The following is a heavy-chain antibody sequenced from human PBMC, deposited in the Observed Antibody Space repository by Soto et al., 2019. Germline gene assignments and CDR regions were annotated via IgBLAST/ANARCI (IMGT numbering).Heavy chain of an antibody. D-gene: IGHD3-16*02. CDR2: ISAYNGNT. V-gene: IGHV1-18*04. J-gene: IGHJ6*02. CDR3: ARDQGYDYVWGSYLQGRYYYRMDV. Sequence: ASVKVSCKASAYTFTRYGISWVRQAPGQGLEWMGWISAYNGNTNYAQKLQDRVTMTTDTSTSTAHMELRSLRSDDTAVYYCARDQGYDYVWGSYLQGRYYYRMDVWGQGTTVTVSS. CDR1: AYTFTRYG.